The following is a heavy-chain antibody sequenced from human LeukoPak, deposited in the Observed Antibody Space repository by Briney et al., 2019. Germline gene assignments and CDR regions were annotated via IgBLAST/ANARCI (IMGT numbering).Heavy chain of an antibody. Sequence: GESLKISCKGSGYSFTSYWIGWVRQMPGKGLEWMGIIYPGDSDTRYSPSFQGQVTISADKSISTAYLQWSSLKASDTAMYYCARAPARYYYSSGSYYTAPDAFDIWGQGTMVTVSS. D-gene: IGHD3-10*01. V-gene: IGHV5-51*01. J-gene: IGHJ3*02. CDR2: IYPGDSDT. CDR1: GYSFTSYW. CDR3: ARAPARYYYSSGSYYTAPDAFDI.